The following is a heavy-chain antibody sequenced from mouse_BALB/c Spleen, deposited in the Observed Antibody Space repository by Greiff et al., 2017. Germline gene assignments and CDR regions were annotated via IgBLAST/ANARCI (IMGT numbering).Heavy chain of an antibody. CDR1: GYSITSGYY. V-gene: IGHV3-6*02. CDR3: AREGKSYYGSSLYYFDY. CDR2: ISYDGSN. Sequence: EVQLQQSGPGLVKPSQSLSLTCSVTGYSITSGYYWNWIRQFPGNKLEWMGYISYDGSNNYNPSLKNRISITRDTSKNQFFLKLNSVTTEDTATYYCAREGKSYYGSSLYYFDYWGQGTTLTVSS. D-gene: IGHD1-1*01. J-gene: IGHJ2*01.